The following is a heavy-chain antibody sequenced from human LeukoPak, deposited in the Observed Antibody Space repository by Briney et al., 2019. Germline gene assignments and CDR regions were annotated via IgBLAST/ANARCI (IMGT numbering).Heavy chain of an antibody. CDR2: ISAYNGNT. D-gene: IGHD2-2*01. Sequence: AXVKVSCKASGYTFTSYGISWVRQAPGQGLERMGWISAYNGNTNYAQKLQGRVTMTTDTSTSTAYMELRSLRSDDTAVYYCARGVSVVPAARTDYWGQGTLVTVSS. CDR1: GYTFTSYG. J-gene: IGHJ4*02. V-gene: IGHV1-18*01. CDR3: ARGVSVVPAARTDY.